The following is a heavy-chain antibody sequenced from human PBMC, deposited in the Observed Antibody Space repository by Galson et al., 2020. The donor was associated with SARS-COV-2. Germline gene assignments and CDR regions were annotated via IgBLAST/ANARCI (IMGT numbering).Heavy chain of an antibody. Sequence: GESLKISCAASGFPFSTYSMNWVRLAPGKGLEWVSSISTSSSYTYYANSVKGRFSISRDNPSNSLYLQMNSLRAEDTAVYYCVRDEGIRGDNYGRLYDGLDVWGQGTTVTVSS. CDR1: GFPFSTYS. V-gene: IGHV3-21*01. CDR3: VRDEGIRGDNYGRLYDGLDV. CDR2: ISTSSSYT. D-gene: IGHD5-18*01. J-gene: IGHJ6*02.